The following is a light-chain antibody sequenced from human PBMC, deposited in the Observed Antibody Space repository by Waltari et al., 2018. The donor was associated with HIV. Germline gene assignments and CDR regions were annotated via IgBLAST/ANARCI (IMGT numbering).Light chain of an antibody. CDR1: RDISTS. CDR3: QQADSFPHT. Sequence: DIQMAQSPSNVSAFVGGTVPSTCRASRDISTSLAWYQFKPGRAPNLLIYSAFRLETGVPSRFGGSGSGTEFTLTITSLHPDDFATYYCQQADSFPHTFGGGTRVA. J-gene: IGKJ4*01. CDR2: SAF. V-gene: IGKV1-12*01.